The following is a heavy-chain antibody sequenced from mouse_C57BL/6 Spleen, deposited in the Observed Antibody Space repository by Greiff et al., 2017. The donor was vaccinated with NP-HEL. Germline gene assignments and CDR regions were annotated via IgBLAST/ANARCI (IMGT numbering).Heavy chain of an antibody. CDR3: ARWDTTVEGAMDY. J-gene: IGHJ4*01. V-gene: IGHV1-50*01. Sequence: QVQLQQPGAELVKPGASVKLSCKASGYTFTSYWMQWVKQRPGQGLEWIGEIDPSDSYTNYNQKFKGKATLTVDTSSSTAYMQLSSLTSEDSAVYYCARWDTTVEGAMDYWGQGTSVTVSS. CDR2: IDPSDSYT. D-gene: IGHD1-1*01. CDR1: GYTFTSYW.